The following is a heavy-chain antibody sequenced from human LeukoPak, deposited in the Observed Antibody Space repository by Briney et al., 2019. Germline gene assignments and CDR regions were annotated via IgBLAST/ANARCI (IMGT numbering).Heavy chain of an antibody. CDR3: ASTSSGWSSGTHY. CDR1: GGSISSSSYY. D-gene: IGHD6-19*01. Sequence: SETLSLTCTVSGGSISSSSYYWGWLRQPPGTGLEWIGSIYYSGSTYYNPSLKSRVTISVDTSKNQFSLKLSSVTAADTAVYYCASTSSGWSSGTHYWGQGTLVTVSS. CDR2: IYYSGST. J-gene: IGHJ4*02. V-gene: IGHV4-39*01.